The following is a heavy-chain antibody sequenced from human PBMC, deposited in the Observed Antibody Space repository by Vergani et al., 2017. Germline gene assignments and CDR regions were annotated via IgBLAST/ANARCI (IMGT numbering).Heavy chain of an antibody. V-gene: IGHV3-21*01. Sequence: EVQLVESGGGLVQPGGSLRLSCAASGFSFSSFGFHWVRQAPGKGLEWVSSISSSSSYIYYADSVKGRFTISRDNAKNSLYLQMNSLRAEDTAVYYCARDLRSVLEWSSSFDIWGQGTMVTVSS. CDR2: ISSSSSYI. J-gene: IGHJ3*02. CDR1: GFSFSSFG. D-gene: IGHD3-3*01. CDR3: ARDLRSVLEWSSSFDI.